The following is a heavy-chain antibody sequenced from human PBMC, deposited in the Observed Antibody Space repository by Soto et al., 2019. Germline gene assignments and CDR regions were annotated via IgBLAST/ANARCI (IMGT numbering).Heavy chain of an antibody. J-gene: IGHJ4*02. CDR2: ISSDGNIQ. V-gene: IGHV3-30-3*01. CDR1: GFTFSTYA. CDR3: AKESGPLREFAY. Sequence: GGYLGLSCAASGFTFSTYAMHWVRQAPGTGLEWLSGISSDGNIQNYADSVKGRFTISRDDSQNTVFLQMNSLRLEDTAVYFCAKESGPLREFAYWGQGALVTVSS. D-gene: IGHD3-10*01.